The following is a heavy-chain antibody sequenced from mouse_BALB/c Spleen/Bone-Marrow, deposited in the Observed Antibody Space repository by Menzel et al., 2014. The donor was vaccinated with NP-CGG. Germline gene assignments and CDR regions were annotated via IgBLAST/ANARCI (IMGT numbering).Heavy chain of an antibody. CDR3: ASYDYAQGGFAY. CDR1: GYSITSGSY. Sequence: EVKLMESGPGLVKPSQSLSLTCSVTGYSITSGSYWNWIRQSPGNKLEWMGYISYDGSNNYNPSLKNRISITRDTSKNQFFLKLNSVTTEDTATYYCASYDYAQGGFAYWGQGTLVTVSA. CDR2: ISYDGSN. J-gene: IGHJ3*01. V-gene: IGHV3-6*02. D-gene: IGHD2-4*01.